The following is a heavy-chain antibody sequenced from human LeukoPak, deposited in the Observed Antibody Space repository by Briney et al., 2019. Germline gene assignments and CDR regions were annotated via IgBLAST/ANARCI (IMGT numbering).Heavy chain of an antibody. V-gene: IGHV4-34*01. CDR1: GGSFSGYY. CDR3: AREPPRKGIVVVITPDYYYYMDV. D-gene: IGHD3-22*01. J-gene: IGHJ6*03. Sequence: PSETLSLTCAVYGGSFSGYYWSWIRQPPGKGLEWIGEINHSGSTNYNPSLKSRVTISVDTSKNQFSLKLSSVTAADTAVYYCAREPPRKGIVVVITPDYYYYMDVWGKGTTVTVSS. CDR2: INHSGST.